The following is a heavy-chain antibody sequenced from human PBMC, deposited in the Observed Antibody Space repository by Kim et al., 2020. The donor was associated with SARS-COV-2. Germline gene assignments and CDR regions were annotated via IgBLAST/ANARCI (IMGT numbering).Heavy chain of an antibody. CDR3: ARDGILSYTSSWDY. CDR1: GFTFRSYW. D-gene: IGHD6-13*01. Sequence: GALRLSCAASGFTFRSYWMSWIRQAPGKGLEWVANIKEDGSVRQYVDSVKGRFTISRDNAKNSLYLQMNSLRADDTAVYYCARDGILSYTSSWDYWGQGSLVTVSS. CDR2: IKEDGSVR. J-gene: IGHJ4*02. V-gene: IGHV3-7*03.